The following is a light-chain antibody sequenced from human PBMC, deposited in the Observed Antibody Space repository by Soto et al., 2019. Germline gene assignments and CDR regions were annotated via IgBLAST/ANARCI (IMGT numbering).Light chain of an antibody. CDR1: QSISSW. CDR2: KAS. CDR3: KHSKCHPEP. Sequence: SALSVKIRDRVTITPRASQSISSWLAWYQQKPGKAPKLLIYKASSLESGVPSRFSGSGSGTEFTLTICSLQAEDVIPYCCKHSKCHPEPFGQGANV. V-gene: IGKV1-5*03. J-gene: IGKJ1*01.